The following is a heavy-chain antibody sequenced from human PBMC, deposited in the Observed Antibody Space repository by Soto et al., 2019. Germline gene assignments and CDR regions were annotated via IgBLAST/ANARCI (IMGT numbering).Heavy chain of an antibody. V-gene: IGHV3-23*01. J-gene: IGHJ4*02. D-gene: IGHD2-2*01. CDR3: AKDRDIVVVPAAIYVY. Sequence: GGSLRDSCAAAGVTCSSYGMHWVRQAPGKGLEWVSAISGSGGSTYYADSVKGRFTISRDNSKNTLYQQMNSLRAEDTAVYYCAKDRDIVVVPAAIYVYWGQGTLVTVSS. CDR1: GVTCSSYG. CDR2: ISGSGGST.